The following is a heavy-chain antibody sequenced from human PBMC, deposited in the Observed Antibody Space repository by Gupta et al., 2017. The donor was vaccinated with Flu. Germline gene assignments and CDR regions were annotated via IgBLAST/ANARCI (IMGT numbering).Heavy chain of an antibody. CDR3: ARSHREGVATGMDV. CDR1: GYTFTNYY. D-gene: IGHD5-12*01. CDR2: IKLSAGRT. Sequence: QLRLVHSGAEVTKPGAAAKISCRASGYTFTNYYLHWVRQAPGQGLEWMGRIKLSAGRTNSAQKEQGRIPMTRDTSTNSVYMELRRLSSEETAVYYCARSHREGVATGMDVWGQGTTVTVSS. J-gene: IGHJ6*02. V-gene: IGHV1-46*04.